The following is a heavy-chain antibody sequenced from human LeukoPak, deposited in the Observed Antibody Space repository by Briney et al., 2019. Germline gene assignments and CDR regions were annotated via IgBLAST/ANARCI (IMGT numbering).Heavy chain of an antibody. D-gene: IGHD3-10*01. CDR1: GGSISGSAYY. Sequence: SETLSLTCTVSGGSISGSAYYWGWIRQSPGKGLEWNESIYYRGSPYSNPSLKSRVTMSVDTYKNRFSRKLTAVTAADTCLYACTRPPNPTEYGSARSFFDLWGRGNLVTVSS. CDR3: TRPPNPTEYGSARSFFDL. V-gene: IGHV4-39*01. J-gene: IGHJ2*01. CDR2: IYYRGSP.